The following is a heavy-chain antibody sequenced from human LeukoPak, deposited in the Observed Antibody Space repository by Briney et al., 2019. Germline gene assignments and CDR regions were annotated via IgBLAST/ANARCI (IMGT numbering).Heavy chain of an antibody. CDR1: GGSISSYY. J-gene: IGHJ3*02. CDR2: IYYSGST. D-gene: IGHD1-14*01. V-gene: IGHV4-59*08. Sequence: PSETLSLTCTVSGGSISSYYWSWIRQPPGKGLEWIGYIYYSGSTNYNPSLKSRVTISVDTSKNQFSLKLSSVTAADTAVYYCARNNRPGSADAFDIWGQGTMVTVSS. CDR3: ARNNRPGSADAFDI.